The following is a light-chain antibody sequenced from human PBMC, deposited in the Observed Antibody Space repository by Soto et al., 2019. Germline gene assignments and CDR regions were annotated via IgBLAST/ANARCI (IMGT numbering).Light chain of an antibody. V-gene: IGKV1-33*01. CDR2: EAS. J-gene: IGKJ5*01. CDR3: QQSYSTPIT. Sequence: DIKMTQSPSSLSSSVGDRVTISCQASQDINKNLIWYKQKPGKAPKLLIYEASDLETGVPSRFSGSGSGTGFTFTISSLKPEDFETYYCQQSYSTPITFGQGTRLEIK. CDR1: QDINKN.